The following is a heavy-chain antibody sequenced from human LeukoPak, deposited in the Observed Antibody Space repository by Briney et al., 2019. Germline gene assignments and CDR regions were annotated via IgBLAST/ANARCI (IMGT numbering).Heavy chain of an antibody. CDR1: GGPFSGYY. J-gene: IGHJ4*02. CDR3: ARHSYGSYDY. V-gene: IGHV4-59*10. D-gene: IGHD2-15*01. Sequence: SETLSLTCAVYGGPFSGYYWSWIRQPAGKGLEWIGRIYTSGSTNYNPSLKSRVTMSVDASKNQFSLKLSSVTAADTAVYYCARHSYGSYDYWGQGTLVTVSS. CDR2: IYTSGST.